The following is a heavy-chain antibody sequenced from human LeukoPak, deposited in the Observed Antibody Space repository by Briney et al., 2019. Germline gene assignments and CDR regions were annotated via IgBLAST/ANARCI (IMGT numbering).Heavy chain of an antibody. CDR1: GFTFRSYD. Sequence: PGGSLRLSCAASGFTFRSYDMHWVRQATGKGLEWVSAIGTAGDTYYPGSVKGRFTISRENAKNSLYLQMNSLRAGDTAVYYCARDLGNNWFDPWGQGTLVTVSS. D-gene: IGHD1-26*01. CDR2: IGTAGDT. V-gene: IGHV3-13*01. J-gene: IGHJ5*02. CDR3: ARDLGNNWFDP.